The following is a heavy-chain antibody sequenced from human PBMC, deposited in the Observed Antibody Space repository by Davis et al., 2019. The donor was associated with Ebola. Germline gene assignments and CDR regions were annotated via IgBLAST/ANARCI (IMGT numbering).Heavy chain of an antibody. CDR2: IYSGGST. Sequence: GESLKISCAASGFTVSSNYMSWVRQAPGKGLEWVSVIYSGGSTYYADSVKGRFTISRDNSKDTLYLQMRSLRTEDTAVYYCVKDRFTVVVVHGGFDYWGQGTLVTVSS. D-gene: IGHD2-15*01. V-gene: IGHV3-53*05. CDR1: GFTVSSNY. CDR3: VKDRFTVVVVHGGFDY. J-gene: IGHJ4*02.